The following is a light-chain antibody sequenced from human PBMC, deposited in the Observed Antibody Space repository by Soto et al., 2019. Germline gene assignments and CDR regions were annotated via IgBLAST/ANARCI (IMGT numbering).Light chain of an antibody. J-gene: IGKJ2*01. CDR3: QQYYSYSES. CDR2: KAS. CDR1: QSVSSW. V-gene: IGKV1-5*03. Sequence: DIQMTQSPSTLSASVGDRVTITCRASQSVSSWLAWYQQKPGEAPKLLIYKASTLQSGVPSRFSGSGSGTEFTLTISSLQPDAVAPDDCQQYYSYSESFGQGTKLEIK.